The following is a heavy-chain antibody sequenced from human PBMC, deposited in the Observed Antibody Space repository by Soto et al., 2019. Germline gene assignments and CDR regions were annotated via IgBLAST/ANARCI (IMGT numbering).Heavy chain of an antibody. D-gene: IGHD3-22*01. Sequence: SETLSLTCTVSGGSVSSGSYYWSWIRQPPGKGLEWIGYIYYSGSTNYNPSLKSRVTISVDTSKNQFSLKLSSATAADTAVYYCARGFSSYYDSSGYYYYFDYWGQGTLVTVSS. CDR2: IYYSGST. V-gene: IGHV4-61*01. CDR1: GGSVSSGSYY. J-gene: IGHJ4*02. CDR3: ARGFSSYYDSSGYYYYFDY.